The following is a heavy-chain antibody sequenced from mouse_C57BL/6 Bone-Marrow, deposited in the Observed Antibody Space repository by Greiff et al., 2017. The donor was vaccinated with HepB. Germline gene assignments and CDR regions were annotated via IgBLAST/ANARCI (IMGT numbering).Heavy chain of an antibody. Sequence: VKLVESGGGLVQPGGSLKLSCAASGFTFSSYAMSWVRQTPEKRLEWVATISVGGSYTYYPDNVKGRFTISRDNAKNNLYLQMSHLKSEDTAMYYCARIYYAMDYWGQGTSVTVSS. CDR1: GFTFSSYA. J-gene: IGHJ4*01. CDR3: ARIYYAMDY. CDR2: ISVGGSYT. V-gene: IGHV5-4*03.